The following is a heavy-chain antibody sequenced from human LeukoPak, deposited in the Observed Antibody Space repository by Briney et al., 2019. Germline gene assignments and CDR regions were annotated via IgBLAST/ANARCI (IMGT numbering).Heavy chain of an antibody. CDR2: IYYSGST. Sequence: SLTXTVSGGSISSYYWSWIRQPPGKGLEWIGYIYYSGSTNYNPSLKSRVTISVDTYKKKFSLKQRNVTAADTAVYYCARASHLYDILTGYVFDYWGQXXXXXXSS. CDR3: ARASHLYDILTGYVFDY. CDR1: GGSISSYY. V-gene: IGHV4-59*01. D-gene: IGHD3-9*01. J-gene: IGHJ4*02.